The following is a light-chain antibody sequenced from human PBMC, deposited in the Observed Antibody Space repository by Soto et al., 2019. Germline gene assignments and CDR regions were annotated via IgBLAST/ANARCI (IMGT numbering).Light chain of an antibody. J-gene: IGLJ2*01. Sequence: QSALTQPASVSGSPGQSITISCTGDVGRYNYVSWYQQHPGKAPKPIIYEVSSRPSGVSNRISGSKSCNTASLTISGLQADVEADYYCSSYTSTSTIVFGRGTKVTVL. V-gene: IGLV2-14*01. CDR3: SSYTSTSTIV. CDR2: EVS. CDR1: VGRYNY.